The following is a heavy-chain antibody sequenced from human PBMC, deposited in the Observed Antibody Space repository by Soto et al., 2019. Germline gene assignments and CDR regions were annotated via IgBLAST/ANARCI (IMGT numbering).Heavy chain of an antibody. Sequence: QVHLEQSGAEVKKPGSSVKVSCKAAGGTFSTYTLIWVRQAPGQGLEWMGRIIPMLTVTNSAQNFQGRVTLTADKSTSTAFMELTSLTSDDTAVYYCSIGSWSAETFDVWGHGTMVTVSS. CDR1: GGTFSTYT. J-gene: IGHJ3*01. CDR2: IIPMLTVT. CDR3: SIGSWSAETFDV. D-gene: IGHD2-2*01. V-gene: IGHV1-69*02.